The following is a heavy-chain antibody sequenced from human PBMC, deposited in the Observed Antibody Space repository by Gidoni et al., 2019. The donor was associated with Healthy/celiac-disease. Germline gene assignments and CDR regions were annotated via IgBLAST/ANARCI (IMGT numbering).Heavy chain of an antibody. CDR3: TRAGRLGVASYGMDV. CDR2: IRIISYGGTT. Sequence: EVELVASGGGLGQPGRSLRRTCTASAFTSGDYAMSWVRQAPGKGLACVCFIRIISYGGTTEYAASVKGRFTISRDDPKGIAYLQMNSLKPVDTAVYYCTRAGRLGVASYGMDVWGQGTTVTVSS. D-gene: IGHD3-16*01. J-gene: IGHJ6*02. V-gene: IGHV3-49*04. CDR1: AFTSGDYA.